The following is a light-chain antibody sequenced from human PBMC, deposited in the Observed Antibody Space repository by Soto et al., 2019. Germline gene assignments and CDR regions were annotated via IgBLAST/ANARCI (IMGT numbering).Light chain of an antibody. CDR3: NSYSRGTTLRV. J-gene: IGLJ1*01. Sequence: QSVLTQPPSVSGALGQRVTISCTGITSNIGAGYDVHWYQLLPGRAPKLLIYEVSHRPSGVSHRFSGSKSGDTASLTIAGLQAEDEADYYCNSYSRGTTLRVFGTGTKLTVL. CDR1: TSNIGAGYD. V-gene: IGLV1-40*03. CDR2: EVS.